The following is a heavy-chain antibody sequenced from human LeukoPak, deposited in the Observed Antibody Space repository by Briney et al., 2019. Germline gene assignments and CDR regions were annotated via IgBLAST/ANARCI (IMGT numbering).Heavy chain of an antibody. Sequence: GGSLRLSCAASGFTFNSYTMHWVRQAPGKGLDWVAVISYDGSTRYYADSAKGRFTISRDNSKNTLHLQMNSLRAEDTAVYYCARGRPSYGDYDYWGQGTLVTVSS. CDR3: ARGRPSYGDYDY. D-gene: IGHD4-17*01. CDR1: GFTFNSYT. J-gene: IGHJ4*02. V-gene: IGHV3-30*14. CDR2: ISYDGSTR.